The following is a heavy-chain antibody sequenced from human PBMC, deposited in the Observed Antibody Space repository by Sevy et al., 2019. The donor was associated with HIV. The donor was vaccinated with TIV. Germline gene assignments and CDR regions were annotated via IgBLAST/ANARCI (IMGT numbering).Heavy chain of an antibody. CDR2: FDPEDGEI. CDR3: ATTKDYYDSSGSPFDY. J-gene: IGHJ4*02. V-gene: IGHV1-24*01. CDR1: GYTLSELS. D-gene: IGHD3-22*01. Sequence: ASVKVSYKVSGYTLSELSMHWVRQAPGKGLEWMGSFDPEDGEILYAQKLQGRITMTEDTFTDTAYMELSSLRSEDTAVYYCATTKDYYDSSGSPFDYWGQGTLVTVSS.